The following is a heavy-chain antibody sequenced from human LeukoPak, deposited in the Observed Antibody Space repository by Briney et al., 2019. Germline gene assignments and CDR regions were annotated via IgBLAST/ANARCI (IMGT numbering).Heavy chain of an antibody. Sequence: GGSLRLSCATSGFTFSSYAMHWVRQAPGKGLEYVSAISSNGGSTYYANSVKGRFTISRDNSKNTLYLQMGSLRAEDMAVYYCARDPAVPAAMSDYWGQGTLVTVSS. CDR2: ISSNGGST. CDR1: GFTFSSYA. V-gene: IGHV3-64*01. J-gene: IGHJ4*02. D-gene: IGHD2-2*01. CDR3: ARDPAVPAAMSDY.